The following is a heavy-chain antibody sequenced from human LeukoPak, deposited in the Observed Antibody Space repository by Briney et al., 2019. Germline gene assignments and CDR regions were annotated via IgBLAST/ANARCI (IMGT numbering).Heavy chain of an antibody. J-gene: IGHJ3*02. CDR3: ARDLGLQEFAAFDI. Sequence: GASVKVSCKASGYTFTSYAMNWVRQAPGQGLEWMGWINTNTGNPTYAQGFTGRFVFSLDTSVSTAYLQISSLKAEDTAVYYCARDLGLQEFAAFDIWGQGTMVTVSS. D-gene: IGHD4-11*01. CDR1: GYTFTSYA. V-gene: IGHV7-4-1*02. CDR2: INTNTGNP.